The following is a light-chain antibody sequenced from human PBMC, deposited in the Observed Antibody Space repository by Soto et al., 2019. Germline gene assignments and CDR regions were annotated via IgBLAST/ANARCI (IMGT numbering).Light chain of an antibody. V-gene: IGLV2-14*03. Sequence: QSVLTQPASVSGSPGQSITVSCTGTSSDLDYVSWYQQHPRKAPKLLIFDVNTRPTGVPDRFAASTTDNAASLTTSGLQPDEEAYYCCSSYIHPTVVFGGGTKLTVL. CDR3: SSYIHPTVV. CDR1: SSDLDY. J-gene: IGLJ2*01. CDR2: DVN.